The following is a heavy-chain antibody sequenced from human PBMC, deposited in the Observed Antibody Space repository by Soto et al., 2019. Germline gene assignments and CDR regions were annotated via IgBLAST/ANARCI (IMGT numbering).Heavy chain of an antibody. Sequence: WGALLLSCESSVFTFSRVSMNWVRQVPGKGLDLVASISSGSSDTWYADSVKGRFIISIDNAQNSLFLQMNTLRPEDTAMYYCARVAYWGPGTKVTVSS. CDR3: ARVAY. CDR2: ISSGSSDT. V-gene: IGHV3-21*01. J-gene: IGHJ4*02. CDR1: VFTFSRVS.